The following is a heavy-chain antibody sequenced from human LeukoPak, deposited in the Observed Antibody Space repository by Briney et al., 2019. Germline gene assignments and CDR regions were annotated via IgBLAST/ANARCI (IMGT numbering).Heavy chain of an antibody. Sequence: PSETLSLTCTVSGGSTSSSTYYWGWIRQPPGKGLEWIGNIYYSGTTYYNPSLKSRVTISVDTSKNQFSLKLSSVTAADSAVYYCASSVGYCSGGFCYSNYFGYWGQGTLLTVSS. CDR1: GGSTSSSTYY. J-gene: IGHJ4*02. CDR3: ASSVGYCSGGFCYSNYFGY. CDR2: IYYSGTT. V-gene: IGHV4-39*01. D-gene: IGHD2-15*01.